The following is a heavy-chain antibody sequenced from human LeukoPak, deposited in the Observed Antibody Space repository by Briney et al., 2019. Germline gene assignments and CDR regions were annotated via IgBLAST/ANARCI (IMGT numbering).Heavy chain of an antibody. Sequence: ASVKDSCKASGYTFTTYDISGGREAPGQGLESMAWINAKGGNTGSAQKCQGRVTITRNTSISTAYMELSSLRSEDTAVYDCARVSGSSSFTRNYYYYYMDVWGKGTTVTISS. CDR1: GYTFTTYD. J-gene: IGHJ6*03. CDR2: INAKGGNT. CDR3: ARVSGSSSFTRNYYYYYMDV. D-gene: IGHD6-13*01. V-gene: IGHV1-8*03.